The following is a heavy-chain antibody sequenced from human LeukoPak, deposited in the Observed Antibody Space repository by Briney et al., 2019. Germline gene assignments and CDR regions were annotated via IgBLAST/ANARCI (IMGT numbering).Heavy chain of an antibody. D-gene: IGHD1-26*01. CDR3: AKDLYSGSYSGDY. V-gene: IGHV3-30*18. CDR1: GFTFSSYG. CDR2: ISYDGSNK. J-gene: IGHJ4*02. Sequence: GGSLRLSCAASGFTFSSYGMHWVRQAPGKGLXXXAFISYDGSNKYYADSVRGRFTISRDNSKNTLYLQMNSLRAEDTALYYCAKDLYSGSYSGDYWGQGTLVTVSS.